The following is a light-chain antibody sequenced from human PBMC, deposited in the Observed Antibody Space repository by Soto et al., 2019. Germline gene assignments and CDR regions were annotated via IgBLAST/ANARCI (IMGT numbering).Light chain of an antibody. CDR2: GAS. J-gene: IGKJ4*01. CDR1: QSVSSN. V-gene: IGKV3-15*01. CDR3: QQYNTWPPLT. Sequence: EIVMTQSPATLSVSPGERATLSCRASQSVSSNLAWYQQKPGQAPRLLIYGASTRATGIPARFSGSGSRTELTLTISSLQSEDFAVYYCQQYNTWPPLTFGGGTKVEIK.